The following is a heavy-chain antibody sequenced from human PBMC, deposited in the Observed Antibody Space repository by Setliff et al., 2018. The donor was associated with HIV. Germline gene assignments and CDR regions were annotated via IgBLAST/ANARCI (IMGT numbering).Heavy chain of an antibody. CDR1: GFTFSDHY. CDR3: ARRSGGYDMFFDS. Sequence: PGGSLRLSCAASGFTFSDHYMDWVRQAPGKGLEWVGRSRNKANSYTTEYAASVKGRFTISRDDSNNSLYLQMNSLKTDDTAVYYCARRSGGYDMFFDSWGQGMLVTVSS. D-gene: IGHD2-15*01. V-gene: IGHV3-72*01. J-gene: IGHJ4*02. CDR2: SRNKANSYTT.